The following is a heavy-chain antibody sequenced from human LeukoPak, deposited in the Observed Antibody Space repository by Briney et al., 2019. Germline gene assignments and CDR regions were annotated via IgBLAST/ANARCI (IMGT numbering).Heavy chain of an antibody. CDR2: INPNSGGT. Sequence: ASVKVSCKASGYTFTGYYIHWVRQAPGQGLEWMGWINPNSGGTNYAQKFQGRVTMTRDTSISTAYMELSRLRSDDTAVYYCARGLIEMATIMGPSDYWGQGTLVTVSS. CDR1: GYTFTGYY. J-gene: IGHJ4*02. D-gene: IGHD5-24*01. V-gene: IGHV1-2*02. CDR3: ARGLIEMATIMGPSDY.